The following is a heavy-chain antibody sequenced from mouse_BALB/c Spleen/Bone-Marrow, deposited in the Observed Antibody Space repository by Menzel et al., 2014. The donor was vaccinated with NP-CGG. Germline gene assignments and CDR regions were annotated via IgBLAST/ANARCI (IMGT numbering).Heavy chain of an antibody. V-gene: IGHV5-6-4*01. D-gene: IGHD3-3*01. J-gene: IGHJ1*01. Sequence: EVQRVESGGGLVKPGGSLKLSCAASGFIFSSYTMSWVRQTPEKRLEWVATISSGGSYTYYPDSVKGRFTISRDNAKSTLYLQMSSLKSEDTAMYYCTRDPGRGRYFDVWGAGTTVTVSS. CDR1: GFIFSSYT. CDR3: TRDPGRGRYFDV. CDR2: ISSGGSYT.